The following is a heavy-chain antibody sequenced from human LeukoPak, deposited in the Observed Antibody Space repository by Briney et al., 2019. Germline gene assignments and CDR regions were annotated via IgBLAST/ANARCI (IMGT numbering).Heavy chain of an antibody. D-gene: IGHD6-19*01. V-gene: IGHV1-18*01. CDR1: GYTFTSYG. J-gene: IGHJ4*02. CDR2: ISAYNGNT. CDR3: ARGAGIAVAGTFTFDY. Sequence: ASVKVSCKASGYTFTSYGISWVRQAPGQGLEWMGWISAYNGNTNYAQKLQGRVTMTTDTSTSTAYMELRSLRSDDTAVYYCARGAGIAVAGTFTFDYWGQGTPVTVSS.